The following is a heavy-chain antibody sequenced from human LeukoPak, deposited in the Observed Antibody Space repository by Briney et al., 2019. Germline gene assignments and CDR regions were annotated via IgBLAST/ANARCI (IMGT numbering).Heavy chain of an antibody. CDR3: ARIYPFWSGPYSTSYYFDN. J-gene: IGHJ4*02. V-gene: IGHV4-59*11. Sequence: SETLSLTCTVSGGSMSSHYWSWIRQPPGKGLEWIGYIYYSGSTNYNPSLKSRIAISVDTSKNQFSLKLSSVTAADTAVYYCARIYPFWSGPYSTSYYFDNWGQGTLDAVSS. CDR2: IYYSGST. D-gene: IGHD3-3*01. CDR1: GGSMSSHY.